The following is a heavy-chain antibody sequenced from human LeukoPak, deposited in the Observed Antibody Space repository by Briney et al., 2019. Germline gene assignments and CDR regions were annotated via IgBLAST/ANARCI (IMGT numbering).Heavy chain of an antibody. Sequence: GGSLRLSCAACGFTFNRYGMHWVRQAPGKGLEGVAFIRYDGSNKYYADAVKGRFTISRDNSKNTLYLQMNSLRAEDTAVYYCAKDIPYYDFWSGYKLDYWGQGTLVTVSS. V-gene: IGHV3-30*02. CDR3: AKDIPYYDFWSGYKLDY. CDR1: GFTFNRYG. J-gene: IGHJ4*02. CDR2: IRYDGSNK. D-gene: IGHD3-3*01.